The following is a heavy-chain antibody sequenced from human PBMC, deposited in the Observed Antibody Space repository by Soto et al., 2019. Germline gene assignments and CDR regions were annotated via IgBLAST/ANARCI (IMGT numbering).Heavy chain of an antibody. CDR1: GYSISSGYY. Sequence: LSLTCAVSGYSISSGYYWGWIRQTPGKGLEWIASIYHSGSTYYNPSLKSRVTISVDTSKNQFSLKLTSVTAADTAVYYCARGAATVTPGWFDPWGQGVMVTVSS. J-gene: IGHJ5*02. CDR2: IYHSGST. V-gene: IGHV4-38-2*01. D-gene: IGHD4-17*01. CDR3: ARGAATVTPGWFDP.